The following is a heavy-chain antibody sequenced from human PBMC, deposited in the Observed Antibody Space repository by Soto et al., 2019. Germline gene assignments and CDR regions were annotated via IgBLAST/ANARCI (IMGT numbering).Heavy chain of an antibody. CDR3: EDGIRDVPSVS. D-gene: IGHD3-10*02. Sequence: QTPGKGLEWVSHINSDWSSTSYADSVKGRFTISSDNDKNTMYLQMNSMRVEDTALYQSEDGIRDVPSVSGGLGTL. J-gene: IGHJ4*03. V-gene: IGHV3-74*01. CDR2: INSDWSST.